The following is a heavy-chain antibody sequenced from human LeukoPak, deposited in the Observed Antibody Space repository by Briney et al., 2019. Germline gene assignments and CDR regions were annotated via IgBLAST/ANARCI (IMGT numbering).Heavy chain of an antibody. CDR2: ISVYNDKA. CDR3: ARTVAGGRYWYFDL. V-gene: IGHV1-18*01. CDR1: GYTYTNYG. J-gene: IGHJ2*01. Sequence: GASVKVSCKASGYTYTNYGLTWVRQAPGLQLEWMGWISVYNDKANYAQKFQGRVTMTAYTSTMTAYLELRSLRSDDTAVYYCARTVAGGRYWYFDLWGRGTLVTVSS. D-gene: IGHD6-19*01.